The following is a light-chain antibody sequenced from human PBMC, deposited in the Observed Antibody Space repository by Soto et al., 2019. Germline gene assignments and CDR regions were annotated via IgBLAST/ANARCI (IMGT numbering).Light chain of an antibody. J-gene: IGKJ1*01. CDR2: DAS. CDR3: QQFHYWWT. Sequence: DIQMTQSPSSLSASVGDRVTITCQASQDISNRLNWYQQKPGKVPKLLIYDASTLETGVPSRFSGSRSGTHFTFTISSLQPEDIATYYCQQFHYWWTFGQGTKVEIK. CDR1: QDISNR. V-gene: IGKV1-33*01.